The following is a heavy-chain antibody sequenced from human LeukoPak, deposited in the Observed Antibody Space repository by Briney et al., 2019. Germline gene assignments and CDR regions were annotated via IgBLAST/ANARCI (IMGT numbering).Heavy chain of an antibody. CDR3: ARITGSRVGFPYRGIDP. CDR1: GYTFTGYY. J-gene: IGHJ5*02. CDR2: INPNSGGT. Sequence: GASVKVSCKASGYTFTGYYMHWVRQAPGQGLEWMGRINPNSGGTNYAQKFQGRVTMTRDTSISTAYMELSRLRSDDTAVYYCARITGSRVGFPYRGIDPWGQGTLVTVSS. V-gene: IGHV1-2*06. D-gene: IGHD1-20*01.